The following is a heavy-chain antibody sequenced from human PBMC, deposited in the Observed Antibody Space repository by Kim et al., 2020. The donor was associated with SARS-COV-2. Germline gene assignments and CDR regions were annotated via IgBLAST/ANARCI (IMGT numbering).Heavy chain of an antibody. CDR2: IYYSGST. J-gene: IGHJ5*02. V-gene: IGHV4-59*01. Sequence: SETLSLTCTVSGGSISSYYWSWIRQPPGKGLEWIGYIYYSGSTNYNPSLKSRVTISVDTSKNQFSLKLSSVTAVDTAVYYCARGYSYGYHWFDPWGQGTLVTVSS. CDR1: GGSISSYY. CDR3: ARGYSYGYHWFDP. D-gene: IGHD5-18*01.